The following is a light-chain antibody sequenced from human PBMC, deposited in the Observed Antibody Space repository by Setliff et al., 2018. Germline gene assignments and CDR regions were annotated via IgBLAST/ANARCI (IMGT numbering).Light chain of an antibody. CDR3: SSYTSSGTDV. J-gene: IGLJ1*01. CDR1: SSDIGGYNY. V-gene: IGLV2-14*01. Sequence: QSVLTQPASVSGSPGRSITISCTGTSSDIGGYNYVSWYQQHPGKAPKFMIYEVSNRPSGVPNRFSGSKSGNTASLTISGLQAEDEADYYCSSYTSSGTDVFGSGTKVTVL. CDR2: EVS.